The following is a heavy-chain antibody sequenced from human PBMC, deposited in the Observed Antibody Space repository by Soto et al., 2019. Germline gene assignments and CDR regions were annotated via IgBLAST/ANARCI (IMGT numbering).Heavy chain of an antibody. D-gene: IGHD1-1*01. J-gene: IGHJ6*02. V-gene: IGHV1-18*01. Sequence: QVQLVQSGAEVKKPGASVKVSCKASGYTFTSYGISWVRQAPGQGLEWMGWISAYNGNTNYAQKLQGRVTMTTDTXXXXXXXXXXXXXXXXXXXXXXXXXPRXXDXXYYYGMDVWGQGTTVTVSS. CDR3: XXXPRXXDXXYYYGMDV. CDR1: GYTFTSYG. CDR2: ISAYNGNT.